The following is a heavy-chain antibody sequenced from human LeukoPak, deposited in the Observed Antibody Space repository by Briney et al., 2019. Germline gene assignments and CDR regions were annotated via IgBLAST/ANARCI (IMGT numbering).Heavy chain of an antibody. Sequence: PGESLKISWKGSGYSFTNNWIGWVRQMPGKGLEWMVIIYPGDSDTRYSPSFQGQVTFSVDKSISTAYLQWSRLKASDTAMYYCARQGSYASFDYGGQGTLLIVSS. CDR3: ARQGSYASFDY. CDR1: GYSFTNNW. J-gene: IGHJ4*02. V-gene: IGHV5-51*01. CDR2: IYPGDSDT. D-gene: IGHD3-16*01.